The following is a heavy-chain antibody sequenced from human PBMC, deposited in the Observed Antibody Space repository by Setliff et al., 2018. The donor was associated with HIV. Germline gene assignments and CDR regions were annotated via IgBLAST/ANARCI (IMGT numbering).Heavy chain of an antibody. D-gene: IGHD3-3*01. CDR2: IFYSGST. Sequence: LSLTCTVSGGSISSHYWSWIRQPPGKGLEWIGYIFYSGSTNYNPSLKSRVTISVDTSKNQFSLKLSSVTAADTAVYYCASGRYYDFWSGFDYYFDYWGQGTLVTVSS. J-gene: IGHJ4*02. V-gene: IGHV4-59*11. CDR1: GGSISSHY. CDR3: ASGRYYDFWSGFDYYFDY.